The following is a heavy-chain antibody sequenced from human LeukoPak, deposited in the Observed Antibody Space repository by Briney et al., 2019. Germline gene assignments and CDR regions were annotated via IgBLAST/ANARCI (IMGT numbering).Heavy chain of an antibody. V-gene: IGHV4-39*07. CDR3: ARVAYDFWIHKGYNWFDP. J-gene: IGHJ5*02. Sequence: SETLSLTCTVSGGSISSGRYYWGWIRQPPGKGLEWIGSVYYTGNTYYNPSLQSRVTISVDTSKNQFSLKLSSVTAADTAVYYCARVAYDFWIHKGYNWFDPWGQGTLVTVSS. D-gene: IGHD3-3*01. CDR2: VYYTGNT. CDR1: GGSISSGRYY.